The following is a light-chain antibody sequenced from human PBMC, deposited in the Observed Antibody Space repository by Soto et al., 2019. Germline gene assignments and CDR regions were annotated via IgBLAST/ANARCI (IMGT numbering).Light chain of an antibody. Sequence: DIVMTQSPDSLAVSLGERATINCNSSQSVLYSSNNKNYLVWYQQKPGQPPKLLIYWASTRESGVPGRFSGSGSGTDFTLTISSLQAEDVAVYYCQQYYSTPLTFGGGTKVDIK. CDR2: WAS. V-gene: IGKV4-1*01. J-gene: IGKJ4*01. CDR3: QQYYSTPLT. CDR1: QSVLYSSNNKNY.